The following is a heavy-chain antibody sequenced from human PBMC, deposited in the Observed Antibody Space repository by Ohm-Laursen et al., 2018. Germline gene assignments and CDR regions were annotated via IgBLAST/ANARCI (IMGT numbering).Heavy chain of an antibody. Sequence: GSSVKVSCKVSGYTLTELSMHWVRQTPGKGLEWMGGFDPEDGEAIYAQKFQGRVTITADESTSTAYMELSSLRSEDTAVYYCARADSSGDDYYYYGMDVWGQGTTVTVSS. J-gene: IGHJ6*02. CDR2: FDPEDGEA. D-gene: IGHD3-22*01. V-gene: IGHV1-24*01. CDR3: ARADSSGDDYYYYGMDV. CDR1: GYTLTELS.